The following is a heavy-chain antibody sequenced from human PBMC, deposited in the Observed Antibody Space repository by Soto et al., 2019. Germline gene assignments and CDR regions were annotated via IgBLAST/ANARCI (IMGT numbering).Heavy chain of an antibody. CDR2: IDTSSTKI. CDR3: ASHYDMWSGYLSPVDY. J-gene: IGHJ4*02. CDR1: GYTFSDYY. D-gene: IGHD3-3*01. Sequence: PGGSLRLSCAASGYTFSDYYMSWIRQAPGKGLEWISYIDTSSTKIYYADSVKGRLTISRDNAKNSLYLEMNSLRDEDTAVYYCASHYDMWSGYLSPVDYWGQGTLVTVSS. V-gene: IGHV3-11*01.